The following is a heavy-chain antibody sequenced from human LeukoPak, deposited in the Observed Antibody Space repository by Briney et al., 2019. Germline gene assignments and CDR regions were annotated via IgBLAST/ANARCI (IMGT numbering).Heavy chain of an antibody. CDR1: GYRSATYM. V-gene: IGHV5-51*01. CDR3: ARPPSRGYSSSFEY. D-gene: IGHD2-2*03. Sequence: GESLTISCKGSGYRSATYMISCVRQMPGKGLEWMGIIYPDESNIRYTQSFQGQVTISADKSISTAYLQRSSLKASDTAIYYCARPPSRGYSSSFEYWGQGTLVTVSS. CDR2: IYPDESNI. J-gene: IGHJ4*02.